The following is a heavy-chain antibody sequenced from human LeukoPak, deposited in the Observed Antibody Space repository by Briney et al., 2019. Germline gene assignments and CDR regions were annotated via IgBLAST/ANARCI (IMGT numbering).Heavy chain of an antibody. V-gene: IGHV4-39*07. Sequence: PSETLSLTCSVSGGSISSRNYYWGWIRQPPGKGLEWIGSIYYTGSTFYNPSLKSRVTISVDTSKNQFSLKLSSVTAADTAVYYCARKNSRIGVVIIRNWFDPWGQGTLVTVSS. CDR3: ARKNSRIGVVIIRNWFDP. D-gene: IGHD3-3*01. J-gene: IGHJ5*02. CDR2: IYYTGST. CDR1: GGSISSRNYY.